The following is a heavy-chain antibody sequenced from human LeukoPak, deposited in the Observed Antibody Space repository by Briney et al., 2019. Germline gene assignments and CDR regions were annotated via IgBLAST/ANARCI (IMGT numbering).Heavy chain of an antibody. D-gene: IGHD7-27*01. CDR3: AKDGGLWVSAHWGDS. V-gene: IGHV3-23*01. Sequence: GGSLRLSCAASGFTFSSYTMSWVRQAPGRGLEWVSTIATSDGNTYYADSVKGRFTVSRDNSKNTLYLQMNSLRAEDTAVYYCAKDGGLWVSAHWGDSWGRGTLVTVSS. CDR1: GFTFSSYT. CDR2: IATSDGNT. J-gene: IGHJ4*02.